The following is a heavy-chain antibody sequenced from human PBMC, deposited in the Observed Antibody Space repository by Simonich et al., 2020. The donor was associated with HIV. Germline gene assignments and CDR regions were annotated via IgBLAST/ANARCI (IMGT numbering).Heavy chain of an antibody. CDR3: ASCESYTSGWYGDAFDM. CDR2: VNNSGTP. Sequence: QVQLQQWGAGLLKPSETLSLTCAVYGGSLSIYHWSWIPLPPGKGLEWIGEVNNSGTPNNRPSHKSRVTISVDKSKNQFSLKLNSVTAADTAMYYCASCESYTSGWYGDAFDMWGQGTMVTVSS. CDR1: GGSLSIYH. D-gene: IGHD6-19*01. V-gene: IGHV4-34*01. J-gene: IGHJ3*02.